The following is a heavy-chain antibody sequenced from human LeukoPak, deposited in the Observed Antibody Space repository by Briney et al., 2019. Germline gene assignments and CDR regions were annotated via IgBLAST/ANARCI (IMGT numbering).Heavy chain of an antibody. CDR2: VSGSGGYT. D-gene: IGHD3-10*01. CDR3: AKDQPMTALWFGDSPNAFDI. V-gene: IGHV3-23*01. CDR1: GFTFSSYA. J-gene: IGHJ3*02. Sequence: PGGSLRLSCAASGFTFSSYAMSWVRQAPGKGLEWVSAVSGSGGYTYYADSMKGRFTISRDSSKNTLYLQMNSLRAEDTAVYYCAKDQPMTALWFGDSPNAFDIWGQGTMVTVSS.